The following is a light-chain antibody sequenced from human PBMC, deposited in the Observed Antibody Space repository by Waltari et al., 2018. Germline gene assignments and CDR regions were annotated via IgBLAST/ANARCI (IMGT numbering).Light chain of an antibody. CDR2: ANY. CDR1: TSNIGTTT. J-gene: IGLJ2*01. Sequence: QSVLTQPPSTSGPPRQRVTISSGRTSNIGTTTITWYQLLPGTAPKTVIFANYHRPSGVPDRFSASKSGTSASLVISGLQSEDEADYFCATWDDSLSGRVFGGGTKVTVL. CDR3: ATWDDSLSGRV. V-gene: IGLV1-44*01.